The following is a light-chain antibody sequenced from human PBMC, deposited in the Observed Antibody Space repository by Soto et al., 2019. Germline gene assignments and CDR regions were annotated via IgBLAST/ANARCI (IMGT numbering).Light chain of an antibody. CDR1: QGISND. J-gene: IGKJ5*01. CDR3: QKYNSAPLT. Sequence: DIQMTQSPSSLSASVGDRVTITCRASQGISNDLAWYQQKPGKVPKLLIYAASTLLSGVPSRFSGSGSGTDFTLTISSLQPEDVATYYGQKYNSAPLTFGQGTRLEIK. CDR2: AAS. V-gene: IGKV1-27*01.